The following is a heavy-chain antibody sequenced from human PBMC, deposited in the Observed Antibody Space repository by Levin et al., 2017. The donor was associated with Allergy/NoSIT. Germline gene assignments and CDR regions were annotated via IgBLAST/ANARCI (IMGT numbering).Heavy chain of an antibody. D-gene: IGHD2/OR15-2a*01. V-gene: IGHV3-11*01. CDR1: GFTFSDYY. J-gene: IGHJ6*02. Sequence: NPGGSLRLSCAASGFTFSDYYMSWIRQAPGKGLEWVSYISSSGSTIYYADSVKGRFTISRDNAKNSLYLQMNSLRAEDTAVYYCARDLSERGPADYYYYGMDVWGQGTTVTVSS. CDR2: ISSSGSTI. CDR3: ARDLSERGPADYYYYGMDV.